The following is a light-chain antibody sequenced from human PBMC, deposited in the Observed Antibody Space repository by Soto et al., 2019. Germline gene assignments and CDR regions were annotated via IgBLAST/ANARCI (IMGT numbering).Light chain of an antibody. V-gene: IGKV4-1*01. CDR1: QSVLYSPNNKNY. J-gene: IGKJ1*01. CDR2: WAS. CDR3: QQYYSVPQWT. Sequence: DIVMTQSPDSLAVSLGERATINCKSSQSVLYSPNNKNYLAWYQQRPGQPPKLLISWASSRESGVPDRFSGSGSGTDFTLTISSLQAEDVAVYYCQQYYSVPQWTFGQGTKVEIK.